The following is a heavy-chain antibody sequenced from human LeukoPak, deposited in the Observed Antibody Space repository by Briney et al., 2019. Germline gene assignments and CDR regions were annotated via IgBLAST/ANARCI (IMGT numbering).Heavy chain of an antibody. CDR2: MYYTGNT. CDR1: GGSISSSTYY. Sequence: PSETLSLTCTVSGGSISSSTYYWGWIRQPPGKGLDWIGSMYYTGNTYYNPSLESRVTISVDTSKNQFSLKLTSVTAADTAVYYCARQPRDGHNPRPYYFDYWGQGTPVTVSS. J-gene: IGHJ4*02. V-gene: IGHV4-39*01. D-gene: IGHD5-24*01. CDR3: ARQPRDGHNPRPYYFDY.